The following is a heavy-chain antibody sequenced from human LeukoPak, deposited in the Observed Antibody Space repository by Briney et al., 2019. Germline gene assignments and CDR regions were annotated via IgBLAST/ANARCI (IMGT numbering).Heavy chain of an antibody. CDR2: ISAYNGNT. CDR3: ARVQYSGSYYALNDY. CDR1: GYTFTSYG. D-gene: IGHD1-26*01. Sequence: ASVKVSCKASGYTFTSYGISWVRQAPGQGLEWMGWISAYNGNTNYAQKLQGRVTMTTDTSTSTAYMELRSLRSDDTAVYYCARVQYSGSYYALNDYWGQGTLVTVSS. V-gene: IGHV1-18*01. J-gene: IGHJ4*02.